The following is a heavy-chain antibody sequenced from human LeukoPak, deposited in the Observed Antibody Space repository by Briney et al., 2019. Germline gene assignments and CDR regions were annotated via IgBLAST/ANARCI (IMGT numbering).Heavy chain of an antibody. V-gene: IGHV3-23*01. CDR3: AESVVAITFRFDD. J-gene: IGHJ4*02. CDR2: INGGGGNT. CDR1: GFMFNSYV. Sequence: GGSLRLSCAASGFMFNSYVMSWVRQAPGKGLEWVSAINGGGGNTYYADSVRGRFTISRDNSKNMVYLQMNSLRADDTAVYYCAESVVAITFRFDDWGQGALVTVSS. D-gene: IGHD2-15*01.